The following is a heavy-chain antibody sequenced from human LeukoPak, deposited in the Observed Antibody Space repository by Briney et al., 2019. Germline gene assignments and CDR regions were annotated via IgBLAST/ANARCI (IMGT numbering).Heavy chain of an antibody. J-gene: IGHJ4*02. CDR3: ARGARAGYNLEPFDY. Sequence: SETLSLTCTVSGGSMSSYYWSWIRQPPGKGLEWIGYIYYSGSTKYDPSLKSRVTISVDTSKNQFSLKLSSVTAADTAVYYCARGARAGYNLEPFDYWGQGNLVTVSS. CDR1: GGSMSSYY. CDR2: IYYSGST. D-gene: IGHD5-24*01. V-gene: IGHV4-59*08.